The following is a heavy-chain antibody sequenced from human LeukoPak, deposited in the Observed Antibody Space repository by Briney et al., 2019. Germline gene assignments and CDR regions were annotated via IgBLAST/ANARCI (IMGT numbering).Heavy chain of an antibody. CDR2: IYYNGYT. D-gene: IGHD3-10*01. V-gene: IGHV4-39*01. CDR3: ARQGGDTMVRGVVRDWFDP. Sequence: TFSSYWMSWVRQAPGKGLEWIGCIYYNGYTYYTSSLKSRVTIFVNTSKNHFSLKLISVTAADTAMYYCARQGGDTMVRGVVRDWFDPWGQGTLVTVSS. J-gene: IGHJ5*02. CDR1: TFSSYW.